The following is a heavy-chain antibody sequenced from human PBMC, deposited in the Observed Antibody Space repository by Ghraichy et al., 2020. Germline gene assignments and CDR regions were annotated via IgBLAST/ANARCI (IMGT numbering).Heavy chain of an antibody. CDR3: ARVGGGRNYYGMDV. CDR1: GGSISSYY. V-gene: IGHV4-59*01. Sequence: SETLSLTCTVSGGSISSYYWSWIRQPPGKGLEWIGYIYYSGSTNYTPSLKSRVTISVDTSKNQFSLKLSSVTAADTAVYYCARVGGGRNYYGMDVWGQGTTVTVSS. J-gene: IGHJ6*02. D-gene: IGHD2-15*01. CDR2: IYYSGST.